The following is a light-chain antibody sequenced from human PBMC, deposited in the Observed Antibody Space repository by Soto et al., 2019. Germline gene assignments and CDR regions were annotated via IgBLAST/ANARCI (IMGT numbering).Light chain of an antibody. Sequence: QSVLTQPPSVSGAPGQRVTISCTGSSSNIGAGYDVHWYQQLPGTAPKLLVSGDTNRPSGVPDRFSGSKSGTSASLAITGLRAEDEADYYCQSSDSSLSGGVFGGGTKLTVL. V-gene: IGLV1-40*01. J-gene: IGLJ3*02. CDR1: SSNIGAGYD. CDR3: QSSDSSLSGGV. CDR2: GDT.